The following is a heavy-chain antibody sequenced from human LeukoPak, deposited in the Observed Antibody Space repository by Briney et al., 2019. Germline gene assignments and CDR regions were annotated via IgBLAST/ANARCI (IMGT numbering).Heavy chain of an antibody. Sequence: PSETLSLTCAVSGGSINSGAYCWSWIRQHPGKGLEWIGYIYYSGSTYYNPSLKSRVTILVYTSKNQFYLKLSFVTAAGTAVYYCAGASSTNWGTFDYWGQGTLVTVSS. D-gene: IGHD7-27*01. CDR2: IYYSGST. J-gene: IGHJ4*02. CDR3: AGASSTNWGTFDY. V-gene: IGHV4-31*11. CDR1: GGSINSGAYC.